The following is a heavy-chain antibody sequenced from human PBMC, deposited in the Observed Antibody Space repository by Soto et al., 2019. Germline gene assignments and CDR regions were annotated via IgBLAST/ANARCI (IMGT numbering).Heavy chain of an antibody. CDR2: VHISGHS. CDR1: GGSVRAPDW. J-gene: IGHJ5*01. CDR3: ARVRQGCSANNCYFDP. D-gene: IGHD1-1*01. Sequence: SESLSLTCTLSGGSVRAPDWWNWVRQSPDKGLEWIAEVHISGHSNYNPSLRSRVSVSIDSSKNQFYLNLNSVTAADTAIYYCARVRQGCSANNCYFDPWGQGTQVTVSS. V-gene: IGHV4-4*02.